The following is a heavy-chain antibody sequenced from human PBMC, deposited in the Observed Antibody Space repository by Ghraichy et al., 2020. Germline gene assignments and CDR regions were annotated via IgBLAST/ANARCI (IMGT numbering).Heavy chain of an antibody. D-gene: IGHD3-3*02. CDR1: GDSLKTYF. J-gene: IGHJ6*02. V-gene: IGHV4-59*03. CDR2: VRSDGST. CDR3: VRGMSIFTASALDV. Sequence: SQTLSLPCTLTGDSLKTYFWSWIRQCPGKGLQWIGHVRSDGSTKYNPSFGNRVTLSVDTTNQQFSLSLRAATSADTAVYYCVRGMSIFTASALDVWGLGTTVTVSS.